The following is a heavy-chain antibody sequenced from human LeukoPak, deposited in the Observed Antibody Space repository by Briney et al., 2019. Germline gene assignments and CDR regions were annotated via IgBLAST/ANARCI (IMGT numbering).Heavy chain of an antibody. J-gene: IGHJ4*02. CDR3: ARPPFLRGYSYGF. CDR2: INPNSGGT. CDR1: GSTFTGYY. Sequence: GSVKVSCKASGSTFTGYYMHWVRQAPGQGLEWMGWINPNSGGTNYAQKFQGRVTMTRDTSISTAYLELSRLRSDDTAVYYCARPPFLRGYSYGFWGQGTLVTVSS. D-gene: IGHD5-18*01. V-gene: IGHV1-2*02.